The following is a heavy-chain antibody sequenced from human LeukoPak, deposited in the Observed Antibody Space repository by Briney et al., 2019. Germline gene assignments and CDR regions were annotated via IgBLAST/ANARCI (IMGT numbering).Heavy chain of an antibody. Sequence: SETLSLTCTVSGGTISSYYWNWIRQSPGKGLEWIGYIHYSGSTKYNPSLKSRVTISVDTCRNQFSLKLISVTVVDTAVYYCARWYSSGWAFAYGGQGTLVTVSS. CDR3: ARWYSSGWAFAY. CDR1: GGTISSYY. V-gene: IGHV4-59*08. CDR2: IHYSGST. D-gene: IGHD6-19*01. J-gene: IGHJ4*02.